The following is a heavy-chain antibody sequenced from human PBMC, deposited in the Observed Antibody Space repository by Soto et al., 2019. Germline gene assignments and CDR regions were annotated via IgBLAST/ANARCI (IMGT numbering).Heavy chain of an antibody. CDR1: GYIFSDHG. CDR3: AKDRPRLTQQFNGVS. J-gene: IGHJ4*02. V-gene: IGHV1-18*01. Sequence: QIQLVQSGAEVKKPGASVRVSCKASGYIFSDHGFSWVRQGPGQGLEWLGWISAYSGATDYAQKFQGRVTLTTEASTSPANMELRSLRSDDTAVYYCAKDRPRLTQQFNGVSGGQGTLVTVSS. D-gene: IGHD2-8*01. CDR2: ISAYSGAT.